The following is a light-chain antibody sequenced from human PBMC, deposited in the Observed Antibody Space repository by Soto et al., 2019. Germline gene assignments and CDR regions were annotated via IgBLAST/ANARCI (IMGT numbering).Light chain of an antibody. CDR1: QSISIY. CDR2: EVS. CDR3: QQYNSYPWT. J-gene: IGKJ1*01. V-gene: IGKV1-5*03. Sequence: DIQMTQSPSTLSASVGDRVTITCRASQSISIYLAWYQQKPGKAPKLLIYEVSSLESGVPSRFSGSGSGTEFTLTISSLQPDDFATYYCQQYNSYPWTFGQGTKVEIK.